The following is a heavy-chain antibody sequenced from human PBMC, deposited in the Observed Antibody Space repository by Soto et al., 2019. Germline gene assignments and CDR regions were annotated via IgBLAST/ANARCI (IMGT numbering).Heavy chain of an antibody. CDR3: ATAPRGGQWRAPQLV. J-gene: IGHJ4*02. CDR2: VYHTGDT. D-gene: IGHD6-19*01. CDR1: GGTVASSHW. Sequence: SETLSLTCGVSGGTVASSHWWSWVRQSPGRGLEWIGSVYHTGDTNFNPSLQSRVTFSVDKSNNQFSLRLTSVTAADTAVYYCATAPRGGQWRAPQLVWGQGTLVTVSS. V-gene: IGHV4-4*02.